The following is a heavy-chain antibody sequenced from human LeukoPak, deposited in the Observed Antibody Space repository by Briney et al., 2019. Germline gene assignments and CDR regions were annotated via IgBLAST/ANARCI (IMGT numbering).Heavy chain of an antibody. CDR1: GYTFTSYG. J-gene: IGHJ4*02. D-gene: IGHD1-14*01. Sequence: ASVKVSCKASGYTFTSYGISWVRQAPGQGLEWMGWINSYNDNTNYAQNFQGRVTMTADTSTNTAYMELRSLISDDTAVYFCGRGASGIDYWGQGTLVTVSS. CDR2: INSYNDNT. CDR3: GRGASGIDY. V-gene: IGHV1-18*01.